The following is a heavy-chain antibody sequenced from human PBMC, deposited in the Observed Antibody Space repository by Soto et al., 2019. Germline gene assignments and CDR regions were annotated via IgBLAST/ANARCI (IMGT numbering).Heavy chain of an antibody. V-gene: IGHV1-3*01. D-gene: IGHD2-15*01. CDR2: INAGNGNT. J-gene: IGHJ4*01. CDR1: GYTFTSYA. Sequence: ASVKVSCKASGYTFTSYAMHWVRQAPGQRLEWMGWINAGNGNTKYSQKFQGRVTITRDTSASTAYMELSSLRSEDTAVYYCAREPRCGSCGSCPFDYCGHGTLVTVSS. CDR3: AREPRCGSCGSCPFDY.